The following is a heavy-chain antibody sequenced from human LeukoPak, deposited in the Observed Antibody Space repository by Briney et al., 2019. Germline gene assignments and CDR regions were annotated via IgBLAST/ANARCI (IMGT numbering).Heavy chain of an antibody. J-gene: IGHJ2*01. CDR1: GGSINSYY. D-gene: IGHD7-27*01. V-gene: IGHV4-59*01. CDR2: IYYSGST. Sequence: SETLSLTCTVSGGSINSYYWSWIRQPPGKELEYIGYIYYSGSTSYNPSLKSRVSISVDTSENQFSLKLSSVTAADTAVYYCARKAAPNWADWYFDVWGRGTLVTVSS. CDR3: ARKAAPNWADWYFDV.